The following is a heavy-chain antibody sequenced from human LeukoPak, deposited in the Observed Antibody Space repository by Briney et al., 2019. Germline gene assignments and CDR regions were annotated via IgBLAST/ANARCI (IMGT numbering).Heavy chain of an antibody. J-gene: IGHJ4*02. D-gene: IGHD3-9*01. Sequence: SQTLSLTCTVSGGSISSGSYYWSWIRQPAGKGLEWIGRIYTSASTNYNPSLKSRVTISVDTSKNQFSLKLSSVTAADTAVYYCAREPAYYDILTGYYWTHFDYWGQGTPVTVSS. CDR3: AREPAYYDILTGYYWTHFDY. V-gene: IGHV4-61*02. CDR1: GGSISSGSYY. CDR2: IYTSAST.